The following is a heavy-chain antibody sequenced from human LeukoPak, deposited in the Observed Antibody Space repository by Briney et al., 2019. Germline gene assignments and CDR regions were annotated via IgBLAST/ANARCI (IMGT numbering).Heavy chain of an antibody. CDR1: GGSISSSSYY. CDR3: ASGESIVVVTAPYWPFDY. CDR2: IYYSGST. V-gene: IGHV4-39*01. Sequence: SETLSLTCTVSGGSISSSSYYWGWIRQPPGKGLEWIGSIYYSGSTYYNPFLKSRVTISVDTSKNQFSLKLSSVTAADTAVYYCASGESIVVVTAPYWPFDYWGQGTLVTVSS. J-gene: IGHJ4*02. D-gene: IGHD2-21*02.